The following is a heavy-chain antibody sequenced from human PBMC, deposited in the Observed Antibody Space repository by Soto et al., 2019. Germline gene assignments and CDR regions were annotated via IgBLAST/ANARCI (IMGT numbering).Heavy chain of an antibody. CDR1: GFTFSSYA. J-gene: IGHJ4*02. Sequence: EVQLLESGGGLVQPGGSLRLSCAASGFTFSSYAMSWVRQAPGKGLEWVAAISGSGGSTYYADSVKGRFTISRDNSKNTLYLHMNRLSAEDTGVYYWAKSMRYCTNGVCYISIFDYWGQGTLVTVSS. D-gene: IGHD2-8*01. V-gene: IGHV3-23*01. CDR3: AKSMRYCTNGVCYISIFDY. CDR2: ISGSGGST.